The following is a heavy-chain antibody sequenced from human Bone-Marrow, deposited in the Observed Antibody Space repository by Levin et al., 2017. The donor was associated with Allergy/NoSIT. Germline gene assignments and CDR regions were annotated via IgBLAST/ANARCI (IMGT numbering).Heavy chain of an antibody. Sequence: GASVKVSCKTSGYTFTSFGISWVRQAPGQGLEWMGWSSTYNGDTKYTQKFQGRVTMTTDTSTSTAYMELKSLRSDDTAVYYCARESSRAYGDYVDYWGQGTLVTVSS. J-gene: IGHJ4*02. CDR3: ARESSRAYGDYVDY. CDR1: GYTFTSFG. V-gene: IGHV1-18*01. CDR2: SSTYNGDT. D-gene: IGHD4-17*01.